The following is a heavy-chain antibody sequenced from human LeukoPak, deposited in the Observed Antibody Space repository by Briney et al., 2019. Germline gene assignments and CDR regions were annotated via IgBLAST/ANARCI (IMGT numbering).Heavy chain of an antibody. V-gene: IGHV1-24*01. Sequence: ASVKVSCKVSGYTLTELSMHWVRQAPGKGLEWMGGFDPEDGETIYAQKFQGRVTMTEDTSTDTAYMELSSLRSEDTAVYYCATSIVVVPAATIISSYGMAVGGKGPTAPASS. D-gene: IGHD2-2*01. J-gene: IGHJ6*04. CDR2: FDPEDGET. CDR3: ATSIVVVPAATIISSYGMAV. CDR1: GYTLTELS.